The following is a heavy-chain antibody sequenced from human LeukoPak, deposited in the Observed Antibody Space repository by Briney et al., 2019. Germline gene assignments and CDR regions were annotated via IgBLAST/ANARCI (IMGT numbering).Heavy chain of an antibody. CDR2: IYYSGSA. CDR3: ARGMIVGPNWFDP. J-gene: IGHJ5*02. CDR1: GGSISSSY. D-gene: IGHD3-22*01. Sequence: SETLSLTCTVSGGSISSSYWSWIRQPPGKGLEWIGYIYYSGSANYNPSLKSRVTISVDTSKNQFSLKLSSVTAADAAVYYCARGMIVGPNWFDPWGQGTLVTVSS. V-gene: IGHV4-59*01.